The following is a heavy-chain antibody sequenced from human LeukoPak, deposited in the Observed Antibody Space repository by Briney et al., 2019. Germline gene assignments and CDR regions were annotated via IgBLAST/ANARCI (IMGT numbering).Heavy chain of an antibody. CDR2: IIPIFGTA. CDR3: ASPRHEWDAFDI. Sequence: ASVKVSCKASGGTFSSYAISWVRQAPGQGLEWMGRIIPIFGTANYAQKFQGRVPITTDESTSTAYMELSSLRSEDTAVYYCASPRHEWDAFDIWGQGTMVTVSS. V-gene: IGHV1-69*05. J-gene: IGHJ3*02. D-gene: IGHD3-3*01. CDR1: GGTFSSYA.